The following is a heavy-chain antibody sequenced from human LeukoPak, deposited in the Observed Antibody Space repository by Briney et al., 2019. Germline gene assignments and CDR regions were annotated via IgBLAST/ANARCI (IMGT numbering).Heavy chain of an antibody. CDR1: GGSISSYY. D-gene: IGHD3-10*01. CDR2: IYYSGST. Sequence: SETLSLTCTGSGGSISSYYWSWIRQPPGKGLEWIGYIYYSGSTNYNPSLKSRVTISVDTSKNQFSLKLSSVTAADTAVYYCARGTYYYGSGSYYNWNWFDPWGQGTLVTVSS. V-gene: IGHV4-59*01. J-gene: IGHJ5*02. CDR3: ARGTYYYGSGSYYNWNWFDP.